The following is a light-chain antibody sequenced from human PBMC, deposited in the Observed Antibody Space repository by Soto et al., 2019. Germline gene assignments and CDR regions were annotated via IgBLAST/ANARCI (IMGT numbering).Light chain of an antibody. CDR2: EVS. CDR1: SSDIGSYNH. Sequence: QSVLTQPASVSGSPGQSITISCSGTSSDIGSYNHVAWYQQFPGKSPKLMIYEVSDRPSGVSNRFSGSKSGNTASLTISGLQAEDEADYYCSSYTSSSILVFGTGTKVTVL. J-gene: IGLJ1*01. CDR3: SSYTSSSILV. V-gene: IGLV2-14*01.